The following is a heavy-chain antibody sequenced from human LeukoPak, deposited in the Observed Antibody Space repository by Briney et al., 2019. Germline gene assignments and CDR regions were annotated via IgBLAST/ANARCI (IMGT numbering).Heavy chain of an antibody. CDR3: ARGQCGGDCYSYYYYGMDV. J-gene: IGHJ6*02. CDR2: IYYSGNT. CDR1: GGSISSGGYY. Sequence: PSETLSLTCTVSGGSISSGGYYWSWIRQPPGKGLEWIGHIYYSGNTNYNPSLKSRVTISVDTSKNQFSLKLSSVTAADTAVYYCARGQCGGDCYSYYYYGMDVWGQGTTVTVSS. V-gene: IGHV4-61*08. D-gene: IGHD2-21*02.